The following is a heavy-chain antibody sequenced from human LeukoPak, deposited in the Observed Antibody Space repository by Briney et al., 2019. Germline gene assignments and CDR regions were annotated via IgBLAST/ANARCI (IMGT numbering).Heavy chain of an antibody. CDR1: GITFSSYE. J-gene: IGHJ4*02. Sequence: GGSLRLSCVVSGITFSSYEMNWVRQAPGKGLEWVSYISTSGSTIYYADSVKGRFTISRDNAKNSLYLQMNGPRAEDTAIYYCASPQWLAFWGQGTLVTVSS. V-gene: IGHV3-48*03. CDR2: ISTSGSTI. D-gene: IGHD6-19*01. CDR3: ASPQWLAF.